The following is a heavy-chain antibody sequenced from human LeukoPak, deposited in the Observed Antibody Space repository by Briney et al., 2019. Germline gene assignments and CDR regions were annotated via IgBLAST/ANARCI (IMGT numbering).Heavy chain of an antibody. V-gene: IGHV4-59*08. J-gene: IGHJ4*02. CDR2: IYYSGST. CDR3: ARQDYYDSSGYYDPWYYFDY. D-gene: IGHD3-22*01. Sequence: SETLSLTCTVSGGSISSYYWSWIRQPPGKGLEWIGYIYYSGSTNYNPSLKSRVTISVDTSKNQFSLKLSSVTAADTAVYYCARQDYYDSSGYYDPWYYFDYWGQGTLVTVSS. CDR1: GGSISSYY.